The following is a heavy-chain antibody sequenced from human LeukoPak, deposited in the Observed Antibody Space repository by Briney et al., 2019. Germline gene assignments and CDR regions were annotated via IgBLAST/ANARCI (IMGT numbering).Heavy chain of an antibody. CDR1: GFTFSSYG. V-gene: IGHV3-30*02. D-gene: IGHD3-10*02. CDR2: IRYDGGNK. J-gene: IGHJ6*04. CDR3: AELGITMIGGV. Sequence: GGSLRLSCAASGFTFSSYGMHWVRQAPGKGLEWVVFIRYDGGNKYYADSVKGRFTISRDNSKNTLYLQMNSLRAEDTAMYYCAELGITMIGGVWGKGTTVTISS.